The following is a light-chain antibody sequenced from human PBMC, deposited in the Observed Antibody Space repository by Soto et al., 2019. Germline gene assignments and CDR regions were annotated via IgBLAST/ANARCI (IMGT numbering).Light chain of an antibody. Sequence: EIVLTQSPGTLSVSPGERATLSCRASQSLNSNSLAWYQQKPGQAPRLLIYNAYNRASGIPDRFSGSGSGTDFTLTISRLEPEDFVVYHCQQYDGSPRKFGQGTKV. CDR1: QSLNSNS. V-gene: IGKV3-20*01. CDR2: NAY. CDR3: QQYDGSPRK. J-gene: IGKJ1*01.